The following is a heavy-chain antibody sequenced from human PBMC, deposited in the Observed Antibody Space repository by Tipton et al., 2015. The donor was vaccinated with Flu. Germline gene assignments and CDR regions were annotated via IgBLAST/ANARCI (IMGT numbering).Heavy chain of an antibody. J-gene: IGHJ4*02. CDR3: ARERDVLLWFGELGYFDY. CDR1: GGSISSGSYY. D-gene: IGHD3-10*01. Sequence: TLSLTYTVSGGSISSGSYYWSWIRQPAGKGLEWIGRIYTSGSTNYNPSLKSRVTISVDTSKNQFSLKLSSATAADTAVYYCARERDVLLWFGELGYFDYWGQGTLVTVSS. CDR2: IYTSGST. V-gene: IGHV4-61*02.